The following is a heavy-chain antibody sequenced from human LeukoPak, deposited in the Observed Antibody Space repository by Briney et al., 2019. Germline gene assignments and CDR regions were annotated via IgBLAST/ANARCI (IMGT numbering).Heavy chain of an antibody. CDR1: GYSFTSYW. V-gene: IGHV5-51*01. J-gene: IGHJ5*02. CDR3: ACRDLTSTWSFP. D-gene: IGHD6-13*01. Sequence: GESLKISCQGFGYSFTSYWIGWVRQMPGKGMEWMGVIYPGDSRIRYNPSFQGQVTISVDKSISTAYLQWVSLKASDTAMYYCACRDLTSTWSFPWGQGTMVTVSS. CDR2: IYPGDSRI.